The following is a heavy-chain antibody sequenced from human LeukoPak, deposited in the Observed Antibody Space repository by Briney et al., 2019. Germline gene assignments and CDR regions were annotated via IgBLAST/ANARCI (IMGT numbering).Heavy chain of an antibody. J-gene: IGHJ6*02. V-gene: IGHV3-23*01. D-gene: IGHD3-10*01. Sequence: GGSLRLSCAASGFSFSSYAMSWVRQAPGKGLEWFSAFSDSGGTTYYADSVKGRFTISRDNSKSTLYLQMNSLRAEDTAVYYCAKGINYYGSGSYIYYYYGLDVWGQGTTVTVSS. CDR2: FSDSGGTT. CDR3: AKGINYYGSGSYIYYYYGLDV. CDR1: GFSFSSYA.